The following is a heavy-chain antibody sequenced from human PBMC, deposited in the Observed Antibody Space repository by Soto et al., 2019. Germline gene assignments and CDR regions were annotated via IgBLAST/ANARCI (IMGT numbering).Heavy chain of an antibody. V-gene: IGHV3-23*01. CDR1: GFTFSSYA. CDR2: ISGSGGST. CDR3: AKDLQQNYYDSPDAFDI. D-gene: IGHD3-22*01. Sequence: GGSLRLSXAASGFTFSSYAMSWVRQAPGKGLEWVSAISGSGGSTYYADSVKGRFTISRDNSKNTLYLQMNSLRAEDTAVYYCAKDLQQNYYDSPDAFDIWGQGTMVTVSS. J-gene: IGHJ3*02.